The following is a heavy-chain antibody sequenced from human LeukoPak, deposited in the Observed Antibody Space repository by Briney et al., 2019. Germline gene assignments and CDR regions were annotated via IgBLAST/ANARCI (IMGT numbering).Heavy chain of an antibody. CDR2: IRSSGSGGST. Sequence: PGGSLRLSCTASGFAFSNYAMNWVRQAPGKGLEWVSVIRSSGSGGSTYYADSVKGRFTISRDNSKNTLYLQMNSLRAEDTAVYYCAKDLSKGIAAAGTRLYYFDYWGQGTLVTVSS. J-gene: IGHJ4*02. D-gene: IGHD6-13*01. CDR1: GFAFSNYA. V-gene: IGHV3-23*01. CDR3: AKDLSKGIAAAGTRLYYFDY.